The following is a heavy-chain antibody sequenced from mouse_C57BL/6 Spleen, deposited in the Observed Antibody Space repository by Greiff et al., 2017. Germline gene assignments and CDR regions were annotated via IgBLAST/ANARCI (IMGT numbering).Heavy chain of an antibody. CDR2: ISYDGSN. Sequence: VQLKQSGPGLVKPSQSLSLTCSVTGYSITSGYYWNWIRQFPGNKLEWMGYISYDGSNNYNPSLKNRISITRDTSKNQFFLKLNSVTTEDTATYYCARDGRYFDVWGTGTTVTVSS. CDR3: ARDGRYFDV. V-gene: IGHV3-6*01. J-gene: IGHJ1*03. CDR1: GYSITSGYY.